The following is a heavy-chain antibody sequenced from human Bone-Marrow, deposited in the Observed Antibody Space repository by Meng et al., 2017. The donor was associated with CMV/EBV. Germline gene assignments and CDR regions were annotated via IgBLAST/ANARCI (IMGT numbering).Heavy chain of an antibody. J-gene: IGHJ4*02. D-gene: IGHD2-2*02. Sequence: GESLKISCAASGFTFSSYSMNWVRQAPGKGLEWVSSISSSSSYIYYADSVKGRFTISRDNAKNSLYLQMNSLRAEDTAVYYCARDCSSTSCYTDWGQGTLVTASS. CDR3: ARDCSSTSCYTD. CDR1: GFTFSSYS. CDR2: ISSSSSYI. V-gene: IGHV3-21*01.